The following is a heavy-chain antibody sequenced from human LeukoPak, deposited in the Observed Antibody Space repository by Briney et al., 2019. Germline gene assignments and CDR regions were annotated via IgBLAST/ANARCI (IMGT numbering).Heavy chain of an antibody. V-gene: IGHV4-30-2*01. CDR2: IYHSGST. D-gene: IGHD4-17*01. CDR3: ARGGHDYGDPTLDY. CDR1: GGSISSGGYS. Sequence: PSETLSLTCAVSGGSISSGGYSWSWIRQPPGKGLEWIGYIYHSGSTYYNPSLKSRVTISVDRSKNQFSLKLSSVTAADTAVYYCARGGHDYGDPTLDYWGQGTLVTVSS. J-gene: IGHJ4*02.